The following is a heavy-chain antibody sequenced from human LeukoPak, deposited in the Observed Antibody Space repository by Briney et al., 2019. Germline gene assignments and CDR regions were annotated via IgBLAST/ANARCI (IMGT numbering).Heavy chain of an antibody. CDR2: ISTSGRAI. Sequence: GESLRLSCAASGFTFSSYNMNWVRQAPGKGLEWVSYISTSGRAIFYADSVKGRFTISRDNAKNSLFLQMNSLRDEDTAVYYCARVPLYDRSGYYFDYWGLGTLVTVSS. CDR3: ARVPLYDRSGYYFDY. CDR1: GFTFSSYN. D-gene: IGHD3-22*01. V-gene: IGHV3-48*02. J-gene: IGHJ4*02.